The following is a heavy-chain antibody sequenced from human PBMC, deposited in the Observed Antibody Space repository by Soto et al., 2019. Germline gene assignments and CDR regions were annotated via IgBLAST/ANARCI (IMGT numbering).Heavy chain of an antibody. CDR1: GYTFSSYG. V-gene: IGHV1-18*01. CDR3: ARGGYSSSSPGNDY. Sequence: ASVKVSCKASGYTFSSYGITWVRQAPGQGLEWMGWISADNGNTKYAQKLQGRLTMTTDTSTRTAYMELRSLRSDDTAVYYCARGGYSSSSPGNDYWGQGTLVTVSS. J-gene: IGHJ4*02. D-gene: IGHD6-6*01. CDR2: ISADNGNT.